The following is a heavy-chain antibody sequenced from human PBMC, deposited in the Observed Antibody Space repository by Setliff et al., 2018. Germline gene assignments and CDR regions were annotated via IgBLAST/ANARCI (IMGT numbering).Heavy chain of an antibody. CDR1: GGSISSSSYY. Sequence: SETLSLTCTVSGGSISSSSYYWGWIRQPPGKGLEWIGSIYYSGSTYYNPSLKSRVTISVDTSKNQFSLKLSSVTAADTAVYYCARVSMYSSSWYYYYYGMDVWSQGTTVTVSS. CDR2: IYYSGST. D-gene: IGHD6-13*01. CDR3: ARVSMYSSSWYYYYYGMDV. J-gene: IGHJ6*02. V-gene: IGHV4-39*07.